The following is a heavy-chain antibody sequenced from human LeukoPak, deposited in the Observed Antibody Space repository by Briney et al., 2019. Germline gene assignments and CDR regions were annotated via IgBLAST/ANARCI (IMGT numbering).Heavy chain of an antibody. Sequence: GGSLRLSCAASGFTFSSYWMSWVRQAPGKGLEWVANIKQDGSEKYYVDSVKGRFTISRDNAKNSLYLQMNSLRAEDTAVYYCARSFIAVACLFDYWGQGTLVTVSS. CDR2: IKQDGSEK. J-gene: IGHJ4*02. V-gene: IGHV3-7*01. CDR1: GFTFSSYW. CDR3: ARSFIAVACLFDY. D-gene: IGHD6-19*01.